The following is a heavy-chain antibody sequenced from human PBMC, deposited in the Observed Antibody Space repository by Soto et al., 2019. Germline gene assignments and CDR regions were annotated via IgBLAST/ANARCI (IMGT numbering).Heavy chain of an antibody. CDR2: ISGSGGST. J-gene: IGHJ6*02. V-gene: IGHV3-23*01. CDR3: AKSLNLGTGYYLTYYGMDV. D-gene: IGHD3-9*01. Sequence: PGGSLRLSCAASGFTFSSYAMSWVRQAPGKGLERVSAISGSGGSTYYADSVKGRFTISRDNSKNTLYLQMNSLRAEDTAVYYCAKSLNLGTGYYLTYYGMDVWGQGTTVTVSS. CDR1: GFTFSSYA.